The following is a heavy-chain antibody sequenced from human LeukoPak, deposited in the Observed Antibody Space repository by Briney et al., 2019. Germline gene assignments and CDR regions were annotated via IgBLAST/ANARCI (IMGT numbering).Heavy chain of an antibody. Sequence: GSLRLSCAASGFSFSSFWMSWIRQPPGKGLEWIGEINHSGSTNYNPSLKSRVTISVDTSKNQFSLKLSSVTAADTAVYYCAREGYSYGGGFDYWGQGTLVTVSS. J-gene: IGHJ4*02. CDR2: INHSGST. D-gene: IGHD5-18*01. CDR1: GFSFSSFW. V-gene: IGHV4-34*01. CDR3: AREGYSYGGGFDY.